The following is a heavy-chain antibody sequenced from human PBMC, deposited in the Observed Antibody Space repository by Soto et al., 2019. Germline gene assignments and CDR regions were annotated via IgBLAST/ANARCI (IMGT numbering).Heavy chain of an antibody. CDR2: ISGSGGST. Sequence: GGSLRLSCAASGFTFSSYAMSWVRQAPGKGLEWVSAISGSGGSTYYADSVKGRFTISRDNSKNTLYLQMNSLRAEDTAVYYCATARDSGYSFDYWGQGTLVTVSA. D-gene: IGHD6-25*01. CDR1: GFTFSSYA. V-gene: IGHV3-23*01. CDR3: ATARDSGYSFDY. J-gene: IGHJ4*02.